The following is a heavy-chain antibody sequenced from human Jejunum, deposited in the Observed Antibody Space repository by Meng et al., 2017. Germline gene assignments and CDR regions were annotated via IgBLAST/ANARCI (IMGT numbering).Heavy chain of an antibody. V-gene: IGHV6-1*01. CDR1: GDSVSSNSAA. Sequence: HVKQQPAGPGLVKPSQTLPPTCAISGDSVSSNSAAWNWIRQSPSRGLEWLGRTYYRSKYYNDYALSVKSRITINPDTSKNQFSLQLNSVTPEDTAIYYCARDWGDVRGGFDFWGQGTLVTVSS. D-gene: IGHD3-10*02. CDR2: TYYRSKYYN. CDR3: ARDWGDVRGGFDF. J-gene: IGHJ4*02.